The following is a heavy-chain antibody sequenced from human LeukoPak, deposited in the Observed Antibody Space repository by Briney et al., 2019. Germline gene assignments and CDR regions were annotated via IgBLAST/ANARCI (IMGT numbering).Heavy chain of an antibody. CDR2: INHSGST. V-gene: IGHV4-4*02. J-gene: IGHJ4*02. Sequence: PSGTLSLTCAVSGGSISSSNWWSWVRQPPGKGLEWIGEINHSGSTNYNPSLKSRVTISVDTSKNHFSLNLSSETAADTAVCYCARVNINNWHSCDYWGQGTLVTVSS. CDR3: ARVNINNWHSCDY. D-gene: IGHD1-1*01. CDR1: GGSISSSNW.